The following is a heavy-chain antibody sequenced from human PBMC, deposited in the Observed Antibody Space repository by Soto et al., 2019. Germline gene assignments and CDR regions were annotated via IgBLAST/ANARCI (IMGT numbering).Heavy chain of an antibody. CDR1: GFTFSNYA. V-gene: IGHV3-23*01. J-gene: IGHJ4*02. D-gene: IGHD3-22*01. Sequence: EVQLLESGGGLVQPGGSLRLSCAASGFTFSNYALSWVRQAPGTGLEWVSGISGSGGRTYYADSVKGRFTISRDNSKNTLYLQMYSLRAEDTAVYYCAKDLVVGTTTGFDYWGQGTLVTVSS. CDR3: AKDLVVGTTTGFDY. CDR2: ISGSGGRT.